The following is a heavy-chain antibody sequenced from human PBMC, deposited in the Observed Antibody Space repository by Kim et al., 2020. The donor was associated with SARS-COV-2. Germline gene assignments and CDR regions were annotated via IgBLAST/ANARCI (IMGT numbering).Heavy chain of an antibody. CDR1: GYTFTGYY. V-gene: IGHV1-2*02. J-gene: IGHJ4*02. Sequence: ASVKVSCEASGYTFTGYYLHWLRQAPGQGLEWMGWIYPNSGATNYAQKFQGRVTMTRDTSIGTAYMELSSLGSGDSAVYYCARDPGLGSGSVHYWGQGTLVTLSS. CDR3: ARDPGLGSGSVHY. D-gene: IGHD3-10*01. CDR2: IYPNSGAT.